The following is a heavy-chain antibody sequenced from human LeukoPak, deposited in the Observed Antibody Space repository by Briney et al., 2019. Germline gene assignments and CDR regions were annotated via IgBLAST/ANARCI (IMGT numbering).Heavy chain of an antibody. D-gene: IGHD2-15*01. V-gene: IGHV1-2*02. J-gene: IGHJ4*02. CDR2: INPNSGGT. Sequence: ASVKVSCKASGYTFTGYYMHWVRQAPGQGLEWMGWINPNSGGTNYAQKFQDRVTMIGDTSISTTYMELSRLRSDDTAVYYCARAPPYCSGGRCYPDYWGQGTLVTVSS. CDR1: GYTFTGYY. CDR3: ARAPPYCSGGRCYPDY.